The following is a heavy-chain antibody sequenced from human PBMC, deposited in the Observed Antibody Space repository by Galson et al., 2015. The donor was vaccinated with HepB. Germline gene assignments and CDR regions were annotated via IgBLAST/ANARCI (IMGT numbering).Heavy chain of an antibody. CDR1: GFSFSTYG. Sequence: SLRLSCAASGFSFSTYGMHWVRQAPGKGLEWVAVIWSNRVTQYYADSVKGRFTISRDNSRNMLFLQLDSLRAEDTAVYYCASGSATTVTKYYFDYWGQGTLVTASS. V-gene: IGHV3-33*01. D-gene: IGHD4-17*01. CDR3: ASGSATTVTKYYFDY. J-gene: IGHJ4*02. CDR2: IWSNRVTQ.